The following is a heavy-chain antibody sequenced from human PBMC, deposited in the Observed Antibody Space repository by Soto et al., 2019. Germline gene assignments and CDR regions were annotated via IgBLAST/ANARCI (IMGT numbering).Heavy chain of an antibody. D-gene: IGHD5-18*01. Sequence: NPSETLSLTCTVSGGSISSGGYYWSWIRQHPGKGLEWIGYIYYSGSTYYNPSLKSRVTISVDTSKNQFSLKLSSVTAADTAVYYCARSRSGGYSYGYYGMDVWGQGTTVTVSS. J-gene: IGHJ6*02. V-gene: IGHV4-31*03. CDR2: IYYSGST. CDR3: ARSRSGGYSYGYYGMDV. CDR1: GGSISSGGYY.